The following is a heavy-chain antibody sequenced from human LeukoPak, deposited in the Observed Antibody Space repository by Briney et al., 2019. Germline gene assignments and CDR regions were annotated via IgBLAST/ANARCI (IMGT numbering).Heavy chain of an antibody. D-gene: IGHD2-2*02. CDR1: GGTFSSYA. CDR3: ARRYCSSTSCYTSYWSDP. J-gene: IGHJ5*02. CDR2: IIPIFGTA. Sequence: GSSVKVSCKASGGTFSSYAISWVRQAPGQGLEWMGGIIPIFGTANYAQKFQGRVTITTDESTSTAYMELSSLRSEDTAVYYCARRYCSSTSCYTSYWSDPWGQGTLVTVSS. V-gene: IGHV1-69*05.